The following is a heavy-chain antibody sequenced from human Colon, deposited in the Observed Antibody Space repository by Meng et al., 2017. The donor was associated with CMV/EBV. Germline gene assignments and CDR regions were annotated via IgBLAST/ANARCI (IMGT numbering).Heavy chain of an antibody. D-gene: IGHD3-3*01. V-gene: IGHV1-69*05. CDR3: ASGTYDFWSAPGYFDY. CDR2: IIPIFGTA. Sequence: GNFSSYAIRWVRQAPGQGIEWMGGIIPIFGTANYAQKFQGRVTITTDESTSTAYMELSSLRSEDTVVYYCASGTYDFWSAPGYFDYWGQGTLVTVSS. CDR1: GNFSSYA. J-gene: IGHJ4*02.